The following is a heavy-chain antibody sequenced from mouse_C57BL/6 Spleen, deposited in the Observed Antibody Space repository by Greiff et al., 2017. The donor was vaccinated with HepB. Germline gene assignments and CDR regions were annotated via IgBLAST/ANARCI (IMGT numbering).Heavy chain of an antibody. D-gene: IGHD1-1*01. V-gene: IGHV1-18*01. CDR2: INPNNGGT. Sequence: EVQLQQSGPELVKPGASVKIPCKASGYTFTDYNMDWVKQSHGKSLEWIGDINPNNGGTIYNQKFKGKATLTVDKSSSTAYMELRSLTSEDTAVYDGAREANYYGRPAWFAYWGQGTLVTVSA. CDR3: AREANYYGRPAWFAY. CDR1: GYTFTDYN. J-gene: IGHJ3*01.